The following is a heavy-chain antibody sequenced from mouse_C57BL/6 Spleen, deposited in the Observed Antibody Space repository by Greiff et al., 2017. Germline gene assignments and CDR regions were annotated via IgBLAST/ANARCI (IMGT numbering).Heavy chain of an antibody. Sequence: EVQLVESGPELVKPGASVKMSCKASGYTFTDYNMHWVKQSHGKSLEWIGYINPNNGGTSYNQKFKGKATLTVNKSSSTAYMELRSLTSEDSAVYYCARSYGYDGYYFDYWGQGTTLTVSS. CDR2: INPNNGGT. V-gene: IGHV1-22*01. J-gene: IGHJ2*01. CDR1: GYTFTDYN. D-gene: IGHD2-2*01. CDR3: ARSYGYDGYYFDY.